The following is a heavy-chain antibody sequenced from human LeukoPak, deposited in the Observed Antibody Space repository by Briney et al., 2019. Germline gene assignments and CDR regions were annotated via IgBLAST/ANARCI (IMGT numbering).Heavy chain of an antibody. D-gene: IGHD6-6*01. CDR2: ISGSGDAT. J-gene: IGHJ4*02. V-gene: IGHV3-23*01. CDR3: AKGHFASSSFFDY. CDR1: GFSVRTNY. Sequence: GGSLRLSCVASGFSVRTNYMSWVRQTADKRLEWASAISGSGDATFYTDSVKGRFTISRDNSKNTLYLQMNNLRVEDTAVYYCAKGHFASSSFFDYWGQGTLVTVSS.